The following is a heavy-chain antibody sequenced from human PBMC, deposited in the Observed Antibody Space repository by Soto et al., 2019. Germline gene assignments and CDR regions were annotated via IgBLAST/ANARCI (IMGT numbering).Heavy chain of an antibody. CDR3: AREGTTVVTPAGAFDI. J-gene: IGHJ3*02. V-gene: IGHV1-69*13. Sequence: GAPVEVSWKACRGAFGRSPSRWVRQAPGQGLEWMGGIIPIFGTGNFAQKFQGRVTITADVSTSTAYLELSSLRSEDTAVYYCAREGTTVVTPAGAFDIWGQGTMVTVSS. CDR2: IIPIFGTG. CDR1: RGAFGRSP. D-gene: IGHD4-17*01.